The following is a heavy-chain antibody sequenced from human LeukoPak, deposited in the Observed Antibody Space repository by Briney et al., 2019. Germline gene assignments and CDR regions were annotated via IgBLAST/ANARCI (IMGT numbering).Heavy chain of an antibody. D-gene: IGHD3-22*01. J-gene: IGHJ4*02. V-gene: IGHV3-66*02. Sequence: GGSLRLSCAASGFTVSSNYMSWVRQAPGKGLEWVSVIYSGGSTYYADSVKGRFTISRDNSKNTLYLQMNSLRAEDTAVYYCARILPVRGSGYLIDYWGQGTLVTVSS. CDR1: GFTVSSNY. CDR3: ARILPVRGSGYLIDY. CDR2: IYSGGST.